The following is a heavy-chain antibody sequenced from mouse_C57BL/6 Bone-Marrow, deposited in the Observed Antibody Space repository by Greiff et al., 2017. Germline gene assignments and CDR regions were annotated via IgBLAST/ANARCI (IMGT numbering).Heavy chain of an antibody. Sequence: SGAELVRPGASVKLSCTASGFNIKDDYMHWVKQRPEQGLEWIGWIDPENGDTEYASKFQGKATITADTSSNTAYLQLSSLTSEDTAVYYCTPLYYYGSSYDYWGQGTTLTVSS. CDR1: GFNIKDDY. J-gene: IGHJ2*01. CDR3: TPLYYYGSSYDY. V-gene: IGHV14-4*01. D-gene: IGHD1-1*01. CDR2: IDPENGDT.